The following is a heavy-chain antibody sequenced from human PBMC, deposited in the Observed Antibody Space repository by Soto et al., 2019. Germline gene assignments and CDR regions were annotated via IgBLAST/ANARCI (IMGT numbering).Heavy chain of an antibody. D-gene: IGHD3-22*01. J-gene: IGHJ3*01. Sequence: GASVKVSCKASGYTFTSYAMHWVRQAPGQRLEWMGWINAGNGNTKYSQKFQGRVTITRDTSASTAYMELSSLRSEDTAVYYCAKDGAYYYDSSGSPRWGQGTMVTVSS. CDR2: INAGNGNT. V-gene: IGHV1-3*01. CDR3: AKDGAYYYDSSGSPR. CDR1: GYTFTSYA.